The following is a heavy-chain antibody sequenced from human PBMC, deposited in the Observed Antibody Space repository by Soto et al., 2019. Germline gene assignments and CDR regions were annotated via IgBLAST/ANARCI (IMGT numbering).Heavy chain of an antibody. CDR1: VYSISSGYY. CDR3: ATVGPWVPYYYDSSPYTFEKWFDP. CDR2: ICHGGST. V-gene: IGHV4-38-2*01. J-gene: IGHJ5*02. Sequence: PSETLSLTCAVSVYSISSGYYWVWLRHPPGKGLDWVGSICHGGSTYYNPSLNSRVTLSIEMTNNQVYLILNSVTAADTAVYYCATVGPWVPYYYDSSPYTFEKWFDPWGQGKLVTVSS. D-gene: IGHD3-22*01.